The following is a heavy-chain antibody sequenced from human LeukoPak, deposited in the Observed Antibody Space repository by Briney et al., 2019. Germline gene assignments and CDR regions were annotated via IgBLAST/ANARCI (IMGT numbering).Heavy chain of an antibody. V-gene: IGHV3-23*01. CDR3: AANYALLTGFDY. D-gene: IGHD3-9*01. CDR2: ISGSGGST. Sequence: GGSPRLSCAASGFTFSSYAMSWVRQAPGKGLEWVSAISGSGGSTYYADSVKGRFTISRDNSKNTLYLQMNSLRAEDTAVYYCAANYALLTGFDYWGQGTLVTVSS. CDR1: GFTFSSYA. J-gene: IGHJ4*02.